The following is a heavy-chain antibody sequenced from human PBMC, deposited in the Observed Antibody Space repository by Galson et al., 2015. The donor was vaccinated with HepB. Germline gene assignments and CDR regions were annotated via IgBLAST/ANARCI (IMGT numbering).Heavy chain of an antibody. CDR3: ATDHNGDYRIFDY. Sequence: SVKVSCKASGYTFTSYDINWVRQATGQGLEWMGWMNPNSGNTGYAQKFQGRVTMTRNTSISTAYMDLSSLRDEDTALYYCATDHNGDYRIFDYWGQGTLVTVSS. J-gene: IGHJ4*02. CDR2: MNPNSGNT. CDR1: GYTFTSYD. V-gene: IGHV1-8*01. D-gene: IGHD4-17*01.